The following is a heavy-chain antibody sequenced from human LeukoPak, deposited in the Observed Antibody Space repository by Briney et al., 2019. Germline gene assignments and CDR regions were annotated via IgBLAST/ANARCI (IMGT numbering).Heavy chain of an antibody. J-gene: IGHJ4*02. CDR1: GFTVSNNY. CDR2: INGGGGT. Sequence: GGSLRLSCAASGFTVSNNYMISVRQAPGKGLECVSMINGGGGTDYADSVKGRFTISRDNSKNTLFLQMNSLRLDDTAVYYCAGRRITAAAYDDWGRGTLVSVSS. D-gene: IGHD6-13*01. CDR3: AGRRITAAAYDD. V-gene: IGHV3-66*02.